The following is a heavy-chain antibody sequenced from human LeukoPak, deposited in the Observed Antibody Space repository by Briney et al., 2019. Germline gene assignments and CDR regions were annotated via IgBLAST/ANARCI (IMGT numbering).Heavy chain of an antibody. D-gene: IGHD6-13*01. V-gene: IGHV4-59*08. J-gene: IGHJ5*02. CDR1: GGSMSSYY. CDR2: IYYSGST. Sequence: PSETLSLTCTVSGGSMSSYYWSWLRQPPGKGLECIGFIYYSGSTNYNNSLKSRVTISVETSKKQFSLKRSSVTAADTAVYYCAQSLGSSNWIGNWFDPWGQGTLVTASS. CDR3: AQSLGSSNWIGNWFDP.